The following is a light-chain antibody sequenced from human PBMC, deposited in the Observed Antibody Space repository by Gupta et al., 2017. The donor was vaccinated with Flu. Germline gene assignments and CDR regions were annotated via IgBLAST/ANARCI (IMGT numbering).Light chain of an antibody. CDR2: SNG. J-gene: IGLJ1*01. CDR1: NPKVGSDV. CDR3: AARDGDRNAYV. Sequence: RVTSSGAESNPKVGSDVVNWFQQRAGAAPKLLILSNGQRAAGIADRFSGSKSATSASLAISGLQSGDEAEYYCAARDGDRNAYVFGSGTRVTVL. V-gene: IGLV1-44*01.